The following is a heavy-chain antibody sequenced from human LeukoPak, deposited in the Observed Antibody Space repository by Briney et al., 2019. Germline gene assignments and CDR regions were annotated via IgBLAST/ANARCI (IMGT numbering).Heavy chain of an antibody. CDR2: IYYSGST. CDR3: ARVICSGGSCRFDY. D-gene: IGHD2-15*01. CDR1: GGSISSYY. Sequence: SETLSLTCTVSGGSISSYYWSWIRQPPGKGLEWIGYIYYSGSTNYNPSLKSRVTISVDTSKNQFSLKLSSVTAADTAVYYCARVICSGGSCRFDYWGQGTLVTVSS. V-gene: IGHV4-59*12. J-gene: IGHJ4*02.